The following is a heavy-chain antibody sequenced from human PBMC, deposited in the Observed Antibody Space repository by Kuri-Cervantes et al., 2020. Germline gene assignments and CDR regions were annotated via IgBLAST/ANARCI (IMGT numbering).Heavy chain of an antibody. CDR2: IYYSGST. Sequence: SETLSLTCTVSGGSVSSGSYYWSWIRQPPGKGLEWIGYIYYSGSTNYNPSLKSRVTISVDTSKNQFSLKLSSVTAADTAVYYCAKGLGEQWLVASWVDYYGMDVWGQGTTVTVSS. V-gene: IGHV4-61*01. CDR3: AKGLGEQWLVASWVDYYGMDV. D-gene: IGHD6-19*01. J-gene: IGHJ6*02. CDR1: GGSVSSGSYY.